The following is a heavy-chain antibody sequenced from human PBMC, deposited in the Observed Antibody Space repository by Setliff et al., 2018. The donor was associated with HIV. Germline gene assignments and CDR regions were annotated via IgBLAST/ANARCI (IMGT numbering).Heavy chain of an antibody. J-gene: IGHJ4*02. V-gene: IGHV1-69*05. CDR3: AKGQLPYCTNGVCYAIDY. CDR2: IIPIFGTA. CDR1: GGSFSSYA. Sequence: GASVKVSCKASGGSFSSYAISWVRLAPGQGLEWMGGIIPIFGTAKYAQKFQGRVTITTDESTSTAYMELSSLGSEDTAVYYCAKGQLPYCTNGVCYAIDYWGQGTLVTVS. D-gene: IGHD2-8*01.